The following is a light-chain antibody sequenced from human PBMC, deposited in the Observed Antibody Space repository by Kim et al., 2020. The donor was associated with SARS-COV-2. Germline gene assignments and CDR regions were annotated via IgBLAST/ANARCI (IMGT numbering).Light chain of an antibody. CDR2: GKN. V-gene: IGLV3-19*01. J-gene: IGLJ3*02. CDR1: SLRSYY. CDR3: NSRDNSGNHRV. Sequence: SSELTQDPAVSVALGQTVRITCQGDSLRSYYASWYQQKPGQAPVLVIYGKNNRPSGIPDRFPGSSSGNTASLTITGAQAEDEADYYCNSRDNSGNHRVFGGGTKLTVL.